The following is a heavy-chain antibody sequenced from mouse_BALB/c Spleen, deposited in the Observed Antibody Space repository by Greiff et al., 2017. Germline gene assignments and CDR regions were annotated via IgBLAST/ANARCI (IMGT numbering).Heavy chain of an antibody. CDR1: GFTFSSYT. J-gene: IGHJ3*01. CDR2: ISNGGGST. Sequence: EVQGVESGGGLVQPGGSLKLSCAASGFTFSSYTMSWVRQTPEKRLEWVAYISNGGGSTYYPDTVKGRFTISRDNAKNTLYLQMSSLKSEDTAMYYCAIPCITTVVVPFAYWGQGTLVTVSA. V-gene: IGHV5-12-2*01. D-gene: IGHD1-1*01. CDR3: AIPCITTVVVPFAY.